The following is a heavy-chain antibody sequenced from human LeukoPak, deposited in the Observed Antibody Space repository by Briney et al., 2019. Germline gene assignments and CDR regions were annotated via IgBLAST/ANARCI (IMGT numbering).Heavy chain of an antibody. CDR2: ISGSGGST. Sequence: GGSLRLSCAASGFAFSKLAMGWVRQAPGKGLEWVSGISGSGGSTYYADSVKGRFTISRDNSKNTEYLQMNSLRAEDTAVYYCAKDIVVVPAPVGYFDLWGRGTLVTVSS. V-gene: IGHV3-23*01. CDR1: GFAFSKLA. J-gene: IGHJ2*01. D-gene: IGHD2-2*01. CDR3: AKDIVVVPAPVGYFDL.